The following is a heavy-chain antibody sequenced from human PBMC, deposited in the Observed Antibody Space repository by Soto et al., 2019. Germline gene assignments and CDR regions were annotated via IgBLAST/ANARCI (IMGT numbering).Heavy chain of an antibody. CDR2: ISYDGSNK. CDR3: AKANPTDY. Sequence: QVQLVESGGGVVQPGRFLRLSCAASGFTFSSYGMHWVRQAPGKGLEWVAVISYDGSNKYYADSVKGRFTISRDNSKNTLYLQMNSLRAEDTAVYYCAKANPTDYWGQGTLVTVSS. V-gene: IGHV3-30*18. CDR1: GFTFSSYG. J-gene: IGHJ4*02.